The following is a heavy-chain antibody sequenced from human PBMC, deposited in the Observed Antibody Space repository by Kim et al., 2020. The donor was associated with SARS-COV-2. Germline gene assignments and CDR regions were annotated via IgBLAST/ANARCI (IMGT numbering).Heavy chain of an antibody. J-gene: IGHJ6*03. D-gene: IGHD6-13*01. CDR1: GGSFSGYY. Sequence: SETLSLTCAVYGGSFSGYYWSWIRQPPGKGLEWIGEINHSGSTNYNPSLKSRVTISVDTSKNQFSLKLSSVTAADTAVYYCASLSTGYSSSWSVYYYYYMDVWGKGTTVTVSS. CDR3: ASLSTGYSSSWSVYYYYYMDV. V-gene: IGHV4-34*01. CDR2: INHSGST.